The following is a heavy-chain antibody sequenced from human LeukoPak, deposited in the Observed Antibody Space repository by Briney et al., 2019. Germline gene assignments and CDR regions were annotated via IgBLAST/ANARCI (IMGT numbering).Heavy chain of an antibody. CDR1: GDSIRSGDY. Sequence: SETLSLTCAVSGDSIRSGDYWGWIRQSPGKGLEWIGSIYHSGSTHYNPSLKSRVTISVDTSKNQFSLMLSSVTAADTAVYYCARNRSVTTTPGFDHWGQGTLVTVSS. J-gene: IGHJ4*02. CDR2: IYHSGST. CDR3: ARNRSVTTTPGFDH. V-gene: IGHV4-38-2*01. D-gene: IGHD4-17*01.